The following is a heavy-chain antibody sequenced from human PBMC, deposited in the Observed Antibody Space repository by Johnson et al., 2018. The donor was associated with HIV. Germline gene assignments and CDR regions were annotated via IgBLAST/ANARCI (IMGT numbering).Heavy chain of an antibody. J-gene: IGHJ3*02. Sequence: VHLVESGGGLVQPGGSLILSCAASGFSFSDYAMHWVRQAPGKGLEWVSGISWNSGSIGYADSVKGRFTISRDNAKNSLYLQMNSLRAEDTALYYCARRGGSGWSAFDIWGQGTIVTVSS. CDR3: ARRGGSGWSAFDI. V-gene: IGHV3-9*01. D-gene: IGHD6-19*01. CDR2: ISWNSGSI. CDR1: GFSFSDYA.